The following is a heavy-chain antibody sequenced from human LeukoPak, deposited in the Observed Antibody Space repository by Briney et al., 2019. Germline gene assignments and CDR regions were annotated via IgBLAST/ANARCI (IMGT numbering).Heavy chain of an antibody. CDR1: GGSISSYY. V-gene: IGHV4-59*08. J-gene: IGHJ4*02. D-gene: IGHD3-22*01. Sequence: TSETLSLTCTVSGGSISSYYWSWIRQPPGKGLEWIGYIYYSGSTYYNPSLKSRVTISVDTSKNQFSLNLSSVTAADTAVYYCARLYYDSSGYYQICYFDYWGQGTLVTVSS. CDR3: ARLYYDSSGYYQICYFDY. CDR2: IYYSGST.